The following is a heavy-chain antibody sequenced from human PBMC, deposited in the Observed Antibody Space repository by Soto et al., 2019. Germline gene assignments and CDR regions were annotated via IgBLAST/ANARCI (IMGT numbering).Heavy chain of an antibody. CDR1: GFTFSSYS. CDR2: ISSSSSYI. CDR3: AISRGYCSSTSCYAFDY. D-gene: IGHD2-2*01. Sequence: GGSLRLSCAASGFTFSSYSMNWVRQAPGKGMEWVSSISSSSSYIYYADSVKGRFTISRDNAKNSLYLQMNSLRAEDTAVYYCAISRGYCSSTSCYAFDYWGQGTLVTVSS. V-gene: IGHV3-21*01. J-gene: IGHJ4*02.